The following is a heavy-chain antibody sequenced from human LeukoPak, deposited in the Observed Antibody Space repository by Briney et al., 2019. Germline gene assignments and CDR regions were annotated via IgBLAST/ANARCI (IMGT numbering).Heavy chain of an antibody. Sequence: GGSLRLSCGASGFIFSNYVMQWVRQAPGKGLEWVSAISGSGGSTYYADSVKGRFTISRDNSKNTLYLQMNSLRAEDTAVYYCAKDDAVAGSSDYWGQGTLVTVSS. CDR1: GFIFSNYV. J-gene: IGHJ4*02. CDR2: ISGSGGST. CDR3: AKDDAVAGSSDY. D-gene: IGHD6-19*01. V-gene: IGHV3-23*01.